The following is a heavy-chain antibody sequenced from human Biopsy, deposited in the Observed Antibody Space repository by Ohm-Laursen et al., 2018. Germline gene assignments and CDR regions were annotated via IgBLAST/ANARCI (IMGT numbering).Heavy chain of an antibody. D-gene: IGHD1-1*01. CDR3: ARLYRLDDYWNDDPPDAFDV. V-gene: IGHV4-4*07. Sequence: TLSLTCTVSGGSINYFYWSWIRQPAGKGLEWIGRIYSSGFTTHNPSLKSRVSMSVDTSKKQFSLKLSSVTAADTAVFFCARLYRLDDYWNDDPPDAFDVWGQGTRVTVSS. J-gene: IGHJ3*01. CDR1: GGSINYFY. CDR2: IYSSGFT.